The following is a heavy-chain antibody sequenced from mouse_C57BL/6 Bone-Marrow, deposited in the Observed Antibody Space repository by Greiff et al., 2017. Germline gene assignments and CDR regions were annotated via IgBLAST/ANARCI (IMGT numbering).Heavy chain of an antibody. CDR3: TTWGGSSLGYAMDY. CDR2: IDPENGDT. D-gene: IGHD1-1*01. J-gene: IGHJ4*01. Sequence: EVQLQQSGAELVRPGASVKLSCTASGFNIKDDYMHWVKQRPEQGLEWIGWIDPENGDTAYASKFQGKATITADTSSNTAYLQLSSLTSEDTAVYYCTTWGGSSLGYAMDYWGQGTSVTVSS. V-gene: IGHV14-4*01. CDR1: GFNIKDDY.